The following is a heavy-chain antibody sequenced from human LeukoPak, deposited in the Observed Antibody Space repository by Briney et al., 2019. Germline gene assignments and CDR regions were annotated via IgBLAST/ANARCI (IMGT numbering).Heavy chain of an antibody. Sequence: PSETPSLTCTVSGGSINSYYWRWIRLPPGGGLEGIGYIYYTGATYYNPSLKSRVTISLDTSKNQFSLKLSSVTAADAAVYYCARAGYSYGTGYYFDYWGEGALVTVSS. CDR3: ARAGYSYGTGYYFDY. CDR1: GGSINSYY. J-gene: IGHJ4*02. V-gene: IGHV4-59*01. CDR2: IYYTGAT. D-gene: IGHD5-18*01.